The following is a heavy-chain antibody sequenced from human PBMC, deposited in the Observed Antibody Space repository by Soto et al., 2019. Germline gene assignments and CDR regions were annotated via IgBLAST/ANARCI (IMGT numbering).Heavy chain of an antibody. Sequence: PLSVTTAVSAVPIIRGGSASSWIRQPPGNGRDWIGYSYHGGSTYYNPSLKSRVTLSVDRSKNQFSLKLSSVTAADTAVYSWAREGAGGLRAVDIWGQGTMVT. CDR1: AVPIIRGGSA. D-gene: IGHD5-12*01. CDR3: AREGAGGLRAVDI. V-gene: IGHV4-30-2*01. CDR2: SYHGGST. J-gene: IGHJ3*02.